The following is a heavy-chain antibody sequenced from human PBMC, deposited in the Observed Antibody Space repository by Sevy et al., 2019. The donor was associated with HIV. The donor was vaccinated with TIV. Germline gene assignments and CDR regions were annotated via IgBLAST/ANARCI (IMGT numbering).Heavy chain of an antibody. D-gene: IGHD3-3*01. CDR3: ARSRLILRFLEWLSRGAFDI. CDR1: GGTFSSYA. J-gene: IGHJ3*02. V-gene: IGHV1-69*06. CDR2: IIPIFGTA. Sequence: ASVKVSCKASGGTFSSYAISWVRQAPGQGLEWMGGIIPIFGTANYAQMFQGRVTITADKSTSTAYMELSSLRSEDTAVYYCARSRLILRFLEWLSRGAFDIWGQGTMVTVSS.